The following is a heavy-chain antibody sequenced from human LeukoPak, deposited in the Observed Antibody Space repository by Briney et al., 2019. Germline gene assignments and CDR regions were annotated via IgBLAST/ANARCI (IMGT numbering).Heavy chain of an antibody. D-gene: IGHD3-16*02. J-gene: IGHJ4*02. CDR3: ARDSTAYYDYVWGSYRPPFDY. CDR1: GYTFSSYG. Sequence: ASVKVSCKASGYTFSSYGISWVRQAPGQGLEWMGWINAYNGNTNYAQKLQGRVTMTTDTSTSTAYMELRSLRSDDTAVYYCARDSTAYYDYVWGSYRPPFDYWGQGTLVTVSS. CDR2: INAYNGNT. V-gene: IGHV1-18*01.